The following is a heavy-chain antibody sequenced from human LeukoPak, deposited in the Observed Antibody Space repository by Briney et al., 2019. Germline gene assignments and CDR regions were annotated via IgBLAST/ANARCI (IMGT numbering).Heavy chain of an antibody. V-gene: IGHV3-21*01. CDR2: ISSSSTYI. CDR3: AGAEGSGGSFDY. CDR1: GFPFRSFS. Sequence: GGSLRLSCVASGFPFRSFSMNWVRQAPGKGLEWVSSISSSSTYIYYADSVKGRFTISRDNAKNSLYLQMNSLRVEDTAVYYCAGAEGSGGSFDYWGQGTMVTVSS. J-gene: IGHJ4*02. D-gene: IGHD3-10*01.